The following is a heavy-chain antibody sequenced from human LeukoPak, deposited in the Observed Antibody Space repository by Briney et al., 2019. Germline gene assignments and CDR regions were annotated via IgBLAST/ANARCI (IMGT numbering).Heavy chain of an antibody. CDR2: INHSGST. CDR1: GGSFSGYY. CDR3: ASAKSVGASLYYYYYGMDV. Sequence: SETLSLTCAVYGGSFSGYYWSWIRQPPGKGLEWIGEINHSGSTNYNPSLKSRVTISVDTSKNQFSLKLSSVTAADTAVYYCASAKSVGASLYYYYYGMDVWGQGTTVTVSS. J-gene: IGHJ6*02. D-gene: IGHD1-26*01. V-gene: IGHV4-34*01.